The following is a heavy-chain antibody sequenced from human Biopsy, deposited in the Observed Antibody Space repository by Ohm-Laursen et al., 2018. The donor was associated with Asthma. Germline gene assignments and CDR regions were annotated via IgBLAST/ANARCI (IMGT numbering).Heavy chain of an antibody. V-gene: IGHV4-59*01. Sequence: SETLSLTWTVSGFSIRSYYWTWIRQPPGKGLEWIGNIHYRGSTYSNPSLKSRVTISVDTSKKQISLRLSSVIAADTAVYYCAGFCSGGNCPDHWGQGTLVTVSS. CDR3: AGFCSGGNCPDH. D-gene: IGHD2-15*01. J-gene: IGHJ4*02. CDR2: IHYRGST. CDR1: GFSIRSYY.